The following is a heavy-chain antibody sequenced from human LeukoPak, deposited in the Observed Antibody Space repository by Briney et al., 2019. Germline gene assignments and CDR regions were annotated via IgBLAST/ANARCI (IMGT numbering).Heavy chain of an antibody. CDR1: GFTVSSNY. CDR3: ARERLHYYDSSGYFDY. J-gene: IGHJ4*02. V-gene: IGHV3-66*01. Sequence: AGGSLRLSFAASGFTVSSNYMSWVRQAPGKGLEWVSVIYSGGSTYYADSVKGRFTISRDNSKNMLYLQMSSLRAEDTAVYYCARERLHYYDSSGYFDYWGQGTLVTVSS. CDR2: IYSGGST. D-gene: IGHD3-22*01.